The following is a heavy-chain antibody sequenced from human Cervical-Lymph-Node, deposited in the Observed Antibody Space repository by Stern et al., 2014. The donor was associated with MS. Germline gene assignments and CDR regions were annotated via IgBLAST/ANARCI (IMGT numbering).Heavy chain of an antibody. D-gene: IGHD1-1*01. CDR3: ARDTSSPERSDW. V-gene: IGHV3-53*01. CDR1: GFTVSRDY. Sequence: EVQLVESGGGVIQPGGSLRLSCTASGFTVSRDYMTWVRQAPGKGLEWVSLITNVGSCFYTDSVKGRFTISRDDSKTTVYLHMTSLRAEDTAMYYCARDTSSPERSDWWGQGTLVTVSS. CDR2: ITNVGSC. J-gene: IGHJ4*02.